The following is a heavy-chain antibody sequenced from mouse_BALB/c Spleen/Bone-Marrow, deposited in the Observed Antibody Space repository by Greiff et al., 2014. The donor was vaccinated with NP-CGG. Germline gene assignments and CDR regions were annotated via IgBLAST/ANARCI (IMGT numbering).Heavy chain of an antibody. CDR3: AIYYYGSSGFAY. J-gene: IGHJ3*01. Sequence: EVKLQESGAELVKPGASVKLSCTASGFNIKDTYMHWVKQRPEQGLEWIGRIDPANGNTKYDPKFQGKATITADTSSNTAYPQLSSLTSEDTAVYYCAIYYYGSSGFAYWGQGTLVTVSA. CDR2: IDPANGNT. V-gene: IGHV14-3*02. D-gene: IGHD1-1*01. CDR1: GFNIKDTY.